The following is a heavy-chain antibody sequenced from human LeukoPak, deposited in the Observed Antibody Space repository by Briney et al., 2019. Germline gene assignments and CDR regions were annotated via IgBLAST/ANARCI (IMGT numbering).Heavy chain of an antibody. CDR3: ARFHDYSNYGRYYYYGMDV. J-gene: IGHJ6*02. Sequence: PGGSLRLSCAASGFTFSSYEMNWVRQAPGKGLEWVSYISSSGGTIYYADSVKGRFTISRDNAKNSLYLQMNSLRAEDTAVYYCARFHDYSNYGRYYYYGMDVWGQGTTVTASS. D-gene: IGHD4-11*01. CDR2: ISSSGGTI. CDR1: GFTFSSYE. V-gene: IGHV3-48*03.